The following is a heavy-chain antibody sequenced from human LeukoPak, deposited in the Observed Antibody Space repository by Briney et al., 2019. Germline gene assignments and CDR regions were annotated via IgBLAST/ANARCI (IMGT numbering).Heavy chain of an antibody. Sequence: GGSLRLSCAASGFTVSSNYMSWVRQAPGKGLEWVANIKQDGSEKYYVDSVKGRFTISRDNAKNSLYLQMNSLRAEDTAVYYCASLNYDFWSGYYHFDYWGQGTLVTVSS. J-gene: IGHJ4*02. CDR2: IKQDGSEK. D-gene: IGHD3-3*01. V-gene: IGHV3-7*01. CDR3: ASLNYDFWSGYYHFDY. CDR1: GFTVSSNY.